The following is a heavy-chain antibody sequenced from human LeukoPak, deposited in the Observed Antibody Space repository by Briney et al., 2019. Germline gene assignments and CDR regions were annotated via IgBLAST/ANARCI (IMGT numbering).Heavy chain of an antibody. D-gene: IGHD3-22*01. V-gene: IGHV3-23*01. Sequence: GGSLRLSCAASGFPFSIYAISWVRQAPGKGLEWVSVISGSGGSTYYADSVKGRFTISRDNSKDTLYLQMNSLSAEDTAVYYCAKVWGVTYDSSDNYGRSFDYWGQGTLVTVSS. J-gene: IGHJ4*02. CDR3: AKVWGVTYDSSDNYGRSFDY. CDR2: ISGSGGST. CDR1: GFPFSIYA.